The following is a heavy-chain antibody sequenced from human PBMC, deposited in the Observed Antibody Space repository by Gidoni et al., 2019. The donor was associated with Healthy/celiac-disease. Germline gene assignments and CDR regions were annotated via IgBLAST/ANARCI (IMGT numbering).Heavy chain of an antibody. Sequence: QVQLQESGPGLVKPSETLSLTCTVTGGSISSYYWSWSRQPPGKGLEWIGYIYYSGSTNYNPSLKSRVTISVDTSKNQFSLKLSSVTAADTAVYYCARAPPYYYYYGMDVWGQGTTVTVSS. V-gene: IGHV4-59*01. J-gene: IGHJ6*02. CDR3: ARAPPYYYYYGMDV. CDR1: GGSISSYY. CDR2: IYYSGST.